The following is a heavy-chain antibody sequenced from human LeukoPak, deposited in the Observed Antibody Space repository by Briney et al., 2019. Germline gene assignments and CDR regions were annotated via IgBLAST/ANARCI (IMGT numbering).Heavy chain of an antibody. CDR2: IWYDGSNK. CDR1: GFTFSSYW. Sequence: GGSLRLSCAVSGFTFSSYWMSWVRQAPGKGLEWVAVIWYDGSNKYYADSVKGRFTISRDNSKNTLYLQMNSLRAEDTAVYYCARDGTNGYPDYWGQGTLVTVSS. CDR3: ARDGTNGYPDY. V-gene: IGHV3-33*08. D-gene: IGHD2-8*01. J-gene: IGHJ4*02.